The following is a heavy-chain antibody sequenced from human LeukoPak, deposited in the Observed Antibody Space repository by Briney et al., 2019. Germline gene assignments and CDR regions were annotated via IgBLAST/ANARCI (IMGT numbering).Heavy chain of an antibody. CDR3: AIDPNWGTHS. CDR1: GFTFSSYA. D-gene: IGHD7-27*01. CDR2: IGNNGGGI. V-gene: IGHV3-23*01. J-gene: IGHJ4*02. Sequence: GGSLGLSCAASGFTFSSYAMSWVRQAPGKRLEWVSIIGNNGGGIHYADSVRGRFTISRDNSKNALYLQMNSLRVEDTAVYYCAIDPNWGTHSWGQGVLVTVSS.